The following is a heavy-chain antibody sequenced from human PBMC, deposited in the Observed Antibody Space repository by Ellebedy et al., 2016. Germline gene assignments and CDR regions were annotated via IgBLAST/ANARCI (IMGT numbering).Heavy chain of an antibody. Sequence: GGSLRLXXAAPGLTLTSSAMSWVRQAPGRGLEWVSVISGNGYSIYYADSVKGRFTISRDNSKNTVFFHMTSLRPEDTAVYYCVKDPGLSRYYFEHWGQGTLVTVSS. CDR3: VKDPGLSRYYFEH. V-gene: IGHV3-23*01. J-gene: IGHJ4*02. CDR1: GLTLTSSA. CDR2: ISGNGYSI. D-gene: IGHD2-15*01.